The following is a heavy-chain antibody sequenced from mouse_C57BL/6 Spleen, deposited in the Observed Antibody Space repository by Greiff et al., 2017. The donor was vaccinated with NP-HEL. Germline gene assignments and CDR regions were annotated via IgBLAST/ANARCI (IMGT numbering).Heavy chain of an antibody. CDR1: GYTFTDYY. J-gene: IGHJ4*01. Sequence: EVQLQQSGPVLVKPGASVKMSCKASGYTFTDYYMNWVKQSHGKSLEWIGVINPYNGGTSYNQKFKGKATLTVDKSSSTAYMELNSLTSEDSAVYYCAREDYYGSSYEGYYAMDYWGQGTSVTVSS. V-gene: IGHV1-19*01. D-gene: IGHD1-1*01. CDR3: AREDYYGSSYEGYYAMDY. CDR2: INPYNGGT.